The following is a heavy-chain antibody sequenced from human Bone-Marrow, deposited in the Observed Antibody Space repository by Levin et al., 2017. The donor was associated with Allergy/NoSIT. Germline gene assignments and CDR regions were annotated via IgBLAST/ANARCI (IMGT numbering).Heavy chain of an antibody. D-gene: IGHD2-2*01. J-gene: IGHJ4*02. V-gene: IGHV3-30*18. CDR3: AKGGKYCTSSTCFMPFDY. CDR2: ISYDGNLQ. Sequence: GESLKISCAASGFTFDNFGIHWVRQAPGKGLEWVALISYDGNLQYYADSVKGRFTISRDNSKNTLYLEMNSLRVEDTAVYFCAKGGKYCTSSTCFMPFDYWGQGTLVTVSS. CDR1: GFTFDNFG.